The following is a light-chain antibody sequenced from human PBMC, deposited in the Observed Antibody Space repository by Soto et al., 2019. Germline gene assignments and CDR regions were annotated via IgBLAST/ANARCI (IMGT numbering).Light chain of an antibody. CDR3: SSYTSSSTPPYV. V-gene: IGLV2-14*01. CDR2: DVS. J-gene: IGLJ1*01. Sequence: QSALTQPASVSGSPGQAITISCTGTSSDVGGYNYVSWYQQHPGKAPKLMIYDVSNRPSGVSNRFSGSKSGNTASLTISGLQAEDEAVYYCSSYTSSSTPPYVFGTGTKLTVL. CDR1: SSDVGGYNY.